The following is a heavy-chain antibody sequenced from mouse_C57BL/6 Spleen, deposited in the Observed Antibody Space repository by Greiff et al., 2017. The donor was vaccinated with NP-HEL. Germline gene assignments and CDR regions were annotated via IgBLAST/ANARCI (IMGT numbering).Heavy chain of an antibody. CDR2: IYPGDGDT. Sequence: QVQLQQSGPELVKPGASVKISCKASGYAFSSSWMNWVKQRPGKGLEWIGRIYPGDGDTNYNGKFKGKATLTADKSSSTAYMHLSSLTSEDSAVYFCARGAYYYGTEGFDYWGQGTTLTVSS. D-gene: IGHD1-1*01. CDR1: GYAFSSSW. CDR3: ARGAYYYGTEGFDY. V-gene: IGHV1-82*01. J-gene: IGHJ2*01.